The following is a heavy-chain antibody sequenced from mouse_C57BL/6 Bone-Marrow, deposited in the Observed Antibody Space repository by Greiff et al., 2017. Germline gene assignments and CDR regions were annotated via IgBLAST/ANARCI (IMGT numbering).Heavy chain of an antibody. Sequence: EVQLQQSGPVLVKPGASVKMSCKASGYTFTDYYMNWVKQSHGKSLEWIGVINPYNGGTSYNQKFKGKATLTVDKSSSTACMELNRLTSEDSAVYYCALTLLLRSYYFDYWGQGTTLTVSS. CDR2: INPYNGGT. CDR3: ALTLLLRSYYFDY. J-gene: IGHJ2*01. D-gene: IGHD1-1*01. V-gene: IGHV1-19*01. CDR1: GYTFTDYY.